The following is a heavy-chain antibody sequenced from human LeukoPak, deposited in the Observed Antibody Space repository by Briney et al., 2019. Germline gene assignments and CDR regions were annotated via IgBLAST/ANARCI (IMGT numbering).Heavy chain of an antibody. J-gene: IGHJ4*02. CDR1: GGSISSGGYY. CDR3: ARGHGGHRATYYDYVWGSYRQCYFDY. Sequence: PSQTLSLTCTVSGGSISSGGYYWSWIRQHPGKGLEWIGYIYYSGSTYYNPSLKSRVTISVDTSKNQFSLKLSSVTAADTAVYYCARGHGGHRATYYDYVWGSYRQCYFDYWGQGTLVTVSS. V-gene: IGHV4-31*03. D-gene: IGHD3-16*02. CDR2: IYYSGST.